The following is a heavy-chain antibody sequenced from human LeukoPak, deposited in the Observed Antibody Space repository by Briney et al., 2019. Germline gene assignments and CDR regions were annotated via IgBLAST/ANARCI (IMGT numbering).Heavy chain of an antibody. D-gene: IGHD3-22*01. CDR2: ISAYNGNT. CDR3: ARDHPYVRDSSGYYLPYYYYGMDV. Sequence: ASVKVSCKASGYTFTSYGISWVRQAPGQGLEWMGWISAYNGNTNYAQKLQGRVTKTTDTSTSTAYMELKSLRSDDTAVYYCARDHPYVRDSSGYYLPYYYYGMDVWGQGTTVTVSS. CDR1: GYTFTSYG. V-gene: IGHV1-18*01. J-gene: IGHJ6*02.